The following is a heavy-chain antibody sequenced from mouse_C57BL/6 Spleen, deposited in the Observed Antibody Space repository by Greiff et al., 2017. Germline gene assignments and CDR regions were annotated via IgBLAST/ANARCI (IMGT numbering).Heavy chain of an antibody. CDR2: INPSSGYT. CDR1: GYTFTSYT. V-gene: IGHV1-4*01. D-gene: IGHD3-1*01. Sequence: QVQLQQSGAELARPGASVKMSCKASGYTFTSYTMHWVKQRPGQGLEWIGYINPSSGYTKYNQKFKDKATLTADKSSSPAYMQLRSLTSEDSAVYYCARWLGFYFDYWGQGTTLTVSS. J-gene: IGHJ2*01. CDR3: ARWLGFYFDY.